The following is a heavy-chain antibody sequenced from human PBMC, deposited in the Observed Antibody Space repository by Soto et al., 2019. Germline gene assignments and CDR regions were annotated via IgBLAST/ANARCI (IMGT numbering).Heavy chain of an antibody. D-gene: IGHD6-13*01. Sequence: PGGSLRLSCASSGFTFSSYAMSWVRQAPGKGLEWVSAISGSGGSTYYADSVKGRLTISRDNSKNTLYLQMNSLRAEDTAVYYCAKRLSSSWYNYYYGMDVWGQGTTVTVSS. J-gene: IGHJ6*02. CDR2: ISGSGGST. CDR3: AKRLSSSWYNYYYGMDV. V-gene: IGHV3-23*01. CDR1: GFTFSSYA.